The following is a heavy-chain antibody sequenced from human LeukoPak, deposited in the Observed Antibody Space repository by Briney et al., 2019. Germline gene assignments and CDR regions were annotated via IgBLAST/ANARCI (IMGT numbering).Heavy chain of an antibody. CDR1: GGFLTSYY. Sequence: SETLSLTCTVSGGFLTSYYWSWIRQPPGKGLEWIGSIYYSGESSYNPSLKSRATISVDTTQNKFSLSLASVSGAGVGVYFCARGGGGSSWSGHFRLFDFWGQGTLITVSS. CDR3: ARGGGGSSWSGHFRLFDF. CDR2: IYYSGES. D-gene: IGHD3-3*01. J-gene: IGHJ4*02. V-gene: IGHV4-59*12.